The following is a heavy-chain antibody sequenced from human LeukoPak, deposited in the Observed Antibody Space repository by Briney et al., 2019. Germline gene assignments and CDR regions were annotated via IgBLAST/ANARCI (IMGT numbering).Heavy chain of an antibody. J-gene: IGHJ4*02. D-gene: IGHD5-12*01. V-gene: IGHV3-23*01. CDR2: ISGSGGST. Sequence: GGSLRLSCAASGFTFSSYAMSWVRQAPGKGLEWVSAISGSGGSTYYADSVKGRFTISRDNAKDSLSLQMNSLRVEDTAVYYCARERWLQPDYWGQGILVTVSS. CDR3: ARERWLQPDY. CDR1: GFTFSSYA.